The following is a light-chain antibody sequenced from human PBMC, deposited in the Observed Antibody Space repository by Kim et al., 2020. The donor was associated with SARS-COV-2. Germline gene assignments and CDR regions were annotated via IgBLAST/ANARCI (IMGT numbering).Light chain of an antibody. CDR1: SSDVGGYNY. CDR3: SSYTSSSTLGVV. Sequence: SITNPCTGTSSDVGGYNYVSWYQQHPGKAPKLMIYDVSKRPSGVSNRFSGSKSGNTASLTISGLQAEDEADYYCSSYTSSSTLGVVFGGGTQLTVL. CDR2: DVS. J-gene: IGLJ2*01. V-gene: IGLV2-14*04.